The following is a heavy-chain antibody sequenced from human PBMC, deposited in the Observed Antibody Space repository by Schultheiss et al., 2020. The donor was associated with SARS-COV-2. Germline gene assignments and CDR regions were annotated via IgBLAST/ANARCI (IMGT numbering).Heavy chain of an antibody. CDR3: ARASYDFRPLAYYGMDV. D-gene: IGHD3-3*01. V-gene: IGHV1-69*01. Sequence: GGSLRLSCKASGGTFSSYAISWVRQAPGQGLEWMGGIIPIFGTANYAQKFQGRVTITADESTSTAYMELSSLRSEDTAVYYCARASYDFRPLAYYGMDVWGQGTTVTVSS. J-gene: IGHJ6*02. CDR1: GGTFSSYA. CDR2: IIPIFGTA.